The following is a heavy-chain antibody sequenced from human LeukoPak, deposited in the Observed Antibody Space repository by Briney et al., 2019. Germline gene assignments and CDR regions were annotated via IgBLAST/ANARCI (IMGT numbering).Heavy chain of an antibody. J-gene: IGHJ4*02. CDR2: INPSGST. Sequence: SQTLSLTCAVSSGSISSGGYSWNWMRQPPGKGLEWIGYINPSGSTYYNPSLKSRVTISVDRSKNQFSLKLSSVTAADTAVYFCARSYGSGYYFDYWGQGTLVTVSS. V-gene: IGHV4-30-2*01. CDR3: ARSYGSGYYFDY. CDR1: SGSISSGGYS. D-gene: IGHD3-10*01.